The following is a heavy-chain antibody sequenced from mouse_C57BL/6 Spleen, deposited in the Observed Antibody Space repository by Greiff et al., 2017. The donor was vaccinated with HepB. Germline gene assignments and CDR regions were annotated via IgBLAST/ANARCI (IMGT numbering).Heavy chain of an antibody. J-gene: IGHJ4*01. CDR1: GYAFSSYW. D-gene: IGHD2-3*01. CDR3: ASAIYDGYYPYAMDY. CDR2: IYPGDGDT. V-gene: IGHV1-80*01. Sequence: VQLVESGAELVKPGASVKISCKASGYAFSSYWMNWVKQRPGKGLEWIGQIYPGDGDTNYNGKFKGKATLTADKSSSTAYMQLSSLTSEDSAVYFCASAIYDGYYPYAMDYWGQGTSVTVSS.